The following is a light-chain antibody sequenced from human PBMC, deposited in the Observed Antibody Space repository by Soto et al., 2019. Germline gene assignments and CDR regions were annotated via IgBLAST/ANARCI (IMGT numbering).Light chain of an antibody. Sequence: EIVLTQSPGTLSLSPGERATLSCRASQSVSISSLAWYQQKPGQAPRLLIYSASSRATGIPDRFSGSGSGTDFTLTLSRLEPEDFAVYYCQQYGSSSYTFGQGTNLEIK. CDR3: QQYGSSSYT. J-gene: IGKJ2*01. CDR1: QSVSISS. V-gene: IGKV3-20*01. CDR2: SAS.